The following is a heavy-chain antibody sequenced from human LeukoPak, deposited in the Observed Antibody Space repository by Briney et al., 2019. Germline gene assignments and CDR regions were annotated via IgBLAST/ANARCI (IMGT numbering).Heavy chain of an antibody. CDR2: IIPIFRTA. V-gene: IGHV1-69*01. Sequence: GASVKVSCKASGGTFGSYVISWVRQAPGQGLEWMGGIIPIFRTAHYAQKFQGRLTITADEYTSTVYMEMSSLRSEDTAMYYRAKEGDTALVTGYFDFWGRGTLVTVSS. CDR1: GGTFGSYV. J-gene: IGHJ2*01. D-gene: IGHD5-18*01. CDR3: AKEGDTALVTGYFDF.